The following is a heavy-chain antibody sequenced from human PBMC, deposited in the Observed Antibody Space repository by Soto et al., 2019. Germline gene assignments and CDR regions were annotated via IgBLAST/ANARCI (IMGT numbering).Heavy chain of an antibody. CDR1: GFTFSSYG. Sequence: SLRLSCAASGFTFSSYGMHWVRQAPGKGLEWVAVISYDGSNKYYADSVKGRFTISRDNSKNTLYLQMNSLRAEDTAVYYCAKDLLITGTTTYYYYGMDVWGQGTTVTVSS. CDR3: AKDLLITGTTTYYYYGMDV. J-gene: IGHJ6*02. V-gene: IGHV3-30*18. CDR2: ISYDGSNK. D-gene: IGHD1-20*01.